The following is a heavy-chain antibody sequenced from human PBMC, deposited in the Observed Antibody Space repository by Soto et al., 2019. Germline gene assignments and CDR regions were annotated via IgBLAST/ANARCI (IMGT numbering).Heavy chain of an antibody. CDR2: ISGSGGST. D-gene: IGHD3-10*01. CDR1: GFTFSSYA. V-gene: IGHV3-23*01. CDR3: AKDRPPSMVRGARGIFDY. J-gene: IGHJ4*02. Sequence: GGSLRLSCAASGFTFSSYAMSWVRQAPGKGLEWVSAISGSGGSTYYADSVKGRFTISRDNSKNTLYLQMNSLRAEDTAVYYWAKDRPPSMVRGARGIFDYWGQGTLVTVSS.